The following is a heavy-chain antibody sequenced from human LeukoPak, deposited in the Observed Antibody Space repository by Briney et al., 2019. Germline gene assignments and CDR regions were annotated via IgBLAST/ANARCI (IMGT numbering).Heavy chain of an antibody. D-gene: IGHD6-13*01. CDR3: ARHGSIATGAFTY. Sequence: SETLSLTCSVSGGSIGRSSYYWGWTRQPPGKGLEWIGSIYYSGGTYYNPSLKSRVTISVDTSRNQFFLKLGSVTAADTAVYYCARHGSIATGAFTYWGQGTLVTVSS. V-gene: IGHV4-39*01. J-gene: IGHJ4*02. CDR2: IYYSGGT. CDR1: GGSIGRSSYY.